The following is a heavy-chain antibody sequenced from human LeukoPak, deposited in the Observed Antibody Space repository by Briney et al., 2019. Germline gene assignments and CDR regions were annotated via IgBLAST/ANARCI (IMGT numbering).Heavy chain of an antibody. CDR2: VSSSGST. V-gene: IGHV4-4*07. J-gene: IGHJ6*03. CDR1: GYSISYFY. D-gene: IGHD4-11*01. CDR3: ARADDDYSKRESYYYYMDV. Sequence: PSETLSLTCSVSGYSISYFYWSWIRQAAGKGLEWIGRVSSSGSTDYNASLKSRVTMSVDTSKNQLSLKVISVTAADTAVYYCARADDDYSKRESYYYYMDVWGKGTTVTASS.